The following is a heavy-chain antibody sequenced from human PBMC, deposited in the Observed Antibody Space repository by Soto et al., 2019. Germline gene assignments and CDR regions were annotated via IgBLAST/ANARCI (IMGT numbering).Heavy chain of an antibody. J-gene: IGHJ5*02. V-gene: IGHV3-48*02. CDR1: GFTFSSYS. Sequence: EVQLVESGGGLVQPGGSLRLSCAASGFTFSSYSMNWVRQAPGKGLEWVSYISSSSSTIYYADSVKGRFTISRDNAKNSLYLQMNSLRDEDTAVYYCARKITYYDSSGYYESNWFDPWGQGTLVTVSS. CDR2: ISSSSSTI. CDR3: ARKITYYDSSGYYESNWFDP. D-gene: IGHD3-22*01.